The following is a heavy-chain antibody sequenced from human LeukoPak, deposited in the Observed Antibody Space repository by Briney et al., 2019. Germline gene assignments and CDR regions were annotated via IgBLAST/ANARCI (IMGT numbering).Heavy chain of an antibody. CDR3: ARETHYDSSGYYVGAFDI. Sequence: SVKVSCKASGGTFSSYAVSWVRQAPGQGLEWMGGIIPIFGTANYAQKFQGRVTITADESTSTAYMELSSLRSEDTAVYYCARETHYDSSGYYVGAFDIWGQGTMVTVSS. V-gene: IGHV1-69*01. CDR1: GGTFSSYA. CDR2: IIPIFGTA. J-gene: IGHJ3*02. D-gene: IGHD3-22*01.